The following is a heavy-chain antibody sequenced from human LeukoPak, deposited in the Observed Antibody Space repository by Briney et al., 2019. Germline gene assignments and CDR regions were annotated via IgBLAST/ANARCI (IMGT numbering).Heavy chain of an antibody. Sequence: GGSLRLSCAASGFTFSNAWMSWVRQAPGKGLEWVGRIKSKTDGGTTDYAAPVKGRFTISRDDSKNTLYLQMNSLETEDTAVYYAILTGYYPYYFDYWGQGTLVTVSS. V-gene: IGHV3-15*01. CDR1: GFTFSNAW. D-gene: IGHD3-9*01. J-gene: IGHJ4*02. CDR2: IKSKTDGGTT. CDR3: ILTGYYPYYFDY.